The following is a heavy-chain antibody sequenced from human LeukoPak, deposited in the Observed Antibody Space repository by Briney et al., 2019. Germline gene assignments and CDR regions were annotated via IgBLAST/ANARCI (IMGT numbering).Heavy chain of an antibody. CDR2: INPNSGVT. D-gene: IGHD6-25*01. CDR3: SRYSRGTNWDH. J-gene: IGHJ4*02. V-gene: IGHV1-2*02. Sequence: ASVKVSCKASGYTFTGYFMHWVRQAPGQGLVWMGFINPNSGVTNYAQEFQGRVTMTRDTSIGTAYMELSGRTVDDTAMYYCSRYSRGTNWDHWGQGTLVTVSS. CDR1: GYTFTGYF.